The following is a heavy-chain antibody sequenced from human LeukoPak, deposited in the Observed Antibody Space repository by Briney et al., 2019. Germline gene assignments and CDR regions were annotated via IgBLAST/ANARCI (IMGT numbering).Heavy chain of an antibody. CDR3: ARYRGENYYYSSMDV. J-gene: IGHJ6*03. Sequence: PGGSLRLSCAASGFTFSRYWMHWVRQAPGKGLVWVSRINSDGRSTSYAGSVKGRFTISRNHAKNTLYLQMNSLRAEDPAVDFCARYRGENYYYSSMDVWGKETPVTVSS. D-gene: IGHD5-12*01. CDR2: INSDGRST. CDR1: GFTFSRYW. V-gene: IGHV3-74*01.